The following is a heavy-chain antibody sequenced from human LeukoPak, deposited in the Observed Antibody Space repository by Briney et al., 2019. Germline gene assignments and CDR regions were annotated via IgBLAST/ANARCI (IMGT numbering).Heavy chain of an antibody. CDR1: GYTFTGYY. V-gene: IGHV1-2*02. CDR2: INPNSGGT. CDR3: ARDKHRVDTAMASPDY. J-gene: IGHJ4*02. Sequence: ASVKVSCKASGYTFTGYYMHWVRQAPGQGLEWMGWINPNSGGTNYAQKFQGRVTMTRDTSISTAYMELSRLRSDDTAVYYCARDKHRVDTAMASPDYWGQGTLVTVSS. D-gene: IGHD5-18*01.